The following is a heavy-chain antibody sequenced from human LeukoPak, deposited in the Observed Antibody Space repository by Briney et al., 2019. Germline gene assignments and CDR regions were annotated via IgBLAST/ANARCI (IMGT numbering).Heavy chain of an antibody. D-gene: IGHD3-22*01. V-gene: IGHV3-23*01. CDR2: ISGSGGST. Sequence: PGGSLRLSCAASGFTFSNAWMSWVRQAPGKGLEWVSAISGSGGSTYYADSVKGRFTISRDNSKNTLYLQMNSLRAEDTAVYYCAKDAYYYDSSAYYPEDYDAFDIWGQGTMVTVSS. CDR3: AKDAYYYDSSAYYPEDYDAFDI. CDR1: GFTFSNAW. J-gene: IGHJ3*02.